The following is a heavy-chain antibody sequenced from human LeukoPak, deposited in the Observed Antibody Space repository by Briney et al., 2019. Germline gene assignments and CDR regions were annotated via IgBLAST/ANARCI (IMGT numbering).Heavy chain of an antibody. V-gene: IGHV4-61*02. CDR2: IYTSGST. CDR3: AKFESLYAFDI. CDR1: GGSISSGSYY. J-gene: IGHJ3*02. D-gene: IGHD3-10*01. Sequence: SETLSLTCTVSGGSISSGSYYWSWIRQPAGKGLEWIGRIYTSGSTNYNPSLKSRVTISVDTSKNQFSLKLSSVTAADTAVYYCAKFESLYAFDIWGQGTMVTVSS.